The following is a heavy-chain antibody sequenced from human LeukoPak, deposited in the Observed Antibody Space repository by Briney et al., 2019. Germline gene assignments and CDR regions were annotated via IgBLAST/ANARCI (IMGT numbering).Heavy chain of an antibody. CDR3: ARWDSSGCLDY. D-gene: IGHD3-22*01. CDR2: ISSSGTTI. Sequence: KPGVSLRLSCAASGLTFSDYYRSWIRQAPGKGLEWVSYISSSGTTIYYADSVKGRFTISRDNAKNSLYLQMNSLRAEDTAVYFCARWDSSGCLDYWGQGTLVTVSS. J-gene: IGHJ4*02. CDR1: GLTFSDYY. V-gene: IGHV3-11*01.